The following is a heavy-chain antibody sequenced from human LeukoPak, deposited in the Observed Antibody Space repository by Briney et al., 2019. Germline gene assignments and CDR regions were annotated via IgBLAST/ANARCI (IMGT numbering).Heavy chain of an antibody. V-gene: IGHV3-9*01. CDR3: AKDMGSIAVAARYYYDSSGYRRDAFDI. D-gene: IGHD3-22*01. CDR1: GFTFDYYA. J-gene: IGHJ3*02. Sequence: GGSLGLSCAASGFTFDYYAMHWVRPAPGKGLEWVSGISWNSCSIGYADSVKGRFTISRDNAKNSLYLQMNSLRAEDTALYYCAKDMGSIAVAARYYYDSSGYRRDAFDIWGQGTMVTVSS. CDR2: ISWNSCSI.